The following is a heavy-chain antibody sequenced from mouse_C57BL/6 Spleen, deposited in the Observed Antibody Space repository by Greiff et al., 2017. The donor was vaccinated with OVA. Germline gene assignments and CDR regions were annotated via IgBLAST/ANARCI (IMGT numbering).Heavy chain of an antibody. CDR1: GYTFTSYW. CDR3: AREGKRNDY. V-gene: IGHV1-59*01. CDR2: IDPSDSYT. J-gene: IGHJ2*01. Sequence: QVQLQQPGAELVRPGTSVKLSCKASGYTFTSYWMHWVKQRPGQGLEWIGVIDPSDSYTNYNQKFKGKATLTVDTSSSTAYMQLSSLTSEDSAVYYCAREGKRNDYWGQGTTLTVSS.